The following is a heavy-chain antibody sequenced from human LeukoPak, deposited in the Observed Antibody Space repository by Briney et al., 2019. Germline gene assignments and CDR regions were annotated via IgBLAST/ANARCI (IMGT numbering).Heavy chain of an antibody. V-gene: IGHV4-34*01. CDR3: ARDSGVWFGELHDY. CDR2: INHSGST. CDR1: GGSFSGYY. J-gene: IGHJ4*02. Sequence: PSETLSLTCAVYGGSFSGYYWSWIRQPPGKGLEWIGEINHSGSTNYNPSLKSRVTISVDTSKNQFSLKLSSVTAADTAVYYCARDSGVWFGELHDYWGQGTLVTVSS. D-gene: IGHD3-10*01.